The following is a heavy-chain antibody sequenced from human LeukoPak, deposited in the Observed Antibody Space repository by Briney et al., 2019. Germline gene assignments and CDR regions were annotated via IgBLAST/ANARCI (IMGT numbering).Heavy chain of an antibody. CDR3: AMPNY. J-gene: IGHJ4*02. Sequence: PGGSLRLSCAASGFTFDDYGMSWVRQAPGKGLEWVSYISSTSSTIYYADSVKGRFTISRDNAKNSLYLQMNSLRAEDTAVYYCAMPNYWGQGTLVTVSS. CDR2: ISSTSSTI. CDR1: GFTFDDYG. V-gene: IGHV3-48*01.